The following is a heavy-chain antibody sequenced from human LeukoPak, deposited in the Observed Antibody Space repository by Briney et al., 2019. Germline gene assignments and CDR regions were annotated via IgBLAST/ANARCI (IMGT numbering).Heavy chain of an antibody. J-gene: IGHJ4*02. D-gene: IGHD5-18*01. Sequence: QPGGSLRLSCAASGFTFSSYEMNWVRQAPGKGLEWVSYISSSGSTIYYADSVKGRFTISRDNSKNTLYLQMNSLRAEDTAVYYCARPLAAHVDTAMVPYWGQGTLVTVSS. V-gene: IGHV3-48*03. CDR1: GFTFSSYE. CDR2: ISSSGSTI. CDR3: ARPLAAHVDTAMVPY.